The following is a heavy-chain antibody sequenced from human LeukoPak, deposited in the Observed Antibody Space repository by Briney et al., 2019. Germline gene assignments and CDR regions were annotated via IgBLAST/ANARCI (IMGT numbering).Heavy chain of an antibody. J-gene: IGHJ3*02. V-gene: IGHV3-21*01. CDR1: GFTFSSYS. CDR2: ISSSSSYI. Sequence: GGSLRLSCAASGFTFSSYSMNWVRQAPGKGLEWVSSISSSSSYIYYADSVKGRFTISRDNAKNSLYLQMNSLRAEDTAVYYCARDLSIAVAGPLDAFDIWGQGTMVTVSS. D-gene: IGHD6-19*01. CDR3: ARDLSIAVAGPLDAFDI.